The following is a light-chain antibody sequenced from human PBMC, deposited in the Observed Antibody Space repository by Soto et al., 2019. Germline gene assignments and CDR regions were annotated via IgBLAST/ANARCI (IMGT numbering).Light chain of an antibody. CDR1: QSVLYSSNNKNY. J-gene: IGKJ4*01. CDR3: QQYYSTPLT. V-gene: IGKV4-1*01. Sequence: DSVMTQSPDSLAVSLGERATXNCKSSQSVLYSSNNKNYLAWYQQKPGQPPKLLIYWASTRESGVPDRFSGSGSGTDFTLTISSLQAEDVAVYYCQQYYSTPLTFGGGTKV. CDR2: WAS.